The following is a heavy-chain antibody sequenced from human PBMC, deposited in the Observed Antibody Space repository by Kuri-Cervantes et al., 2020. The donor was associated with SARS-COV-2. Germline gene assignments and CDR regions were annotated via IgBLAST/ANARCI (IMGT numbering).Heavy chain of an antibody. V-gene: IGHV3-30*03. CDR3: ARVGGYDFWSGYYVGYFDY. CDR2: ISYDGSNK. Sequence: GGSLRLSCAASGFTFSSYSMNWVRQAPGKGLEWVAVISYDGSNKYYADSVKGRFTISRDNAKNSLYLQMNSLRDEDTAVYYCARVGGYDFWSGYYVGYFDYWGQGTLVTVSS. D-gene: IGHD3-3*01. CDR1: GFTFSSYS. J-gene: IGHJ4*02.